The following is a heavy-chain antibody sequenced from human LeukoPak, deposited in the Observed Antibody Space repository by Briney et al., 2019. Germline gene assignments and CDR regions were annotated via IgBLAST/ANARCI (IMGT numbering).Heavy chain of an antibody. D-gene: IGHD3-10*01. V-gene: IGHV3-21*01. CDR2: ISSSSSFR. J-gene: IGHJ4*02. Sequence: GGSLRLSCAASGFNFSSYSMNWVRQAPGKGLEWVSSISSSSSFRYYADSVKGRFTISRDNAKNSLYLQMNSLRAEDTAVYYCARDRHYGSGSYKYWGQGTLVTVSS. CDR1: GFNFSSYS. CDR3: ARDRHYGSGSYKY.